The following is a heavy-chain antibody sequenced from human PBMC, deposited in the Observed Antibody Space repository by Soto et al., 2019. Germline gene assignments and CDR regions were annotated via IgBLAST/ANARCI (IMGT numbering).Heavy chain of an antibody. CDR3: AKDTVPVLLWFGELGY. D-gene: IGHD3-10*01. V-gene: IGHV3-23*01. J-gene: IGHJ4*02. Sequence: EVQLLESGGGLVQPGGSLRLSCAASGFTFSSYAMSLVRQAPGKGLEWVSAISGSGGSTYYADAVKGRFTISRGNSKNTPYLQMNSLRAEDTAVYYCAKDTVPVLLWFGELGYWGQGTLVTVSS. CDR1: GFTFSSYA. CDR2: ISGSGGST.